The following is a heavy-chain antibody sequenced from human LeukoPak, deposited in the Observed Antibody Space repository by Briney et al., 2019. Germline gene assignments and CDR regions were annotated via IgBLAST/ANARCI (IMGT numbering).Heavy chain of an antibody. J-gene: IGHJ4*02. V-gene: IGHV3-74*01. CDR3: ATGQGDSRYYFDS. CDR2: IKTDGRST. Sequence: GGSLRLSCAASGLSFSTYWMHWVRQAPGKGLVWASRIKTDGRSTTYADSVKGRFTISRDNAKNTLFLQMNSLRVEDTAVYYCATGQGDSRYYFDSWGQGTLVTVSS. D-gene: IGHD3-16*01. CDR1: GLSFSTYW.